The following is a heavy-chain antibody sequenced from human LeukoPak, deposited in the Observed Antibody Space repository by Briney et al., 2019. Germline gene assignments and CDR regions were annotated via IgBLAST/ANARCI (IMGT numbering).Heavy chain of an antibody. D-gene: IGHD1-26*01. CDR3: AKDRGGGAHTRPKGFDY. V-gene: IGHV3-23*01. CDR1: GFTFSNYA. J-gene: IGHJ4*02. CDR2: ISESGGNT. Sequence: GGSLRLSCAASGFTFSNYAMSWVRQAPGKGLEWVSAISESGGNTYYADSVKGRFTISRDNSKNTLYLQMNSLRAEDTAVYYCAKDRGGGAHTRPKGFDYWGQGTLVTVSS.